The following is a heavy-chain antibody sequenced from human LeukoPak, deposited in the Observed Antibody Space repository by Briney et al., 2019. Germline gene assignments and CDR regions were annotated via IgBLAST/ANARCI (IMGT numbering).Heavy chain of an antibody. CDR2: IYHSGST. CDR1: GGSISSSNW. J-gene: IGHJ6*03. D-gene: IGHD3-10*01. V-gene: IGHV4-4*02. CDR3: ARTTMVRGTYYMDV. Sequence: PSGTLSLTCAVSGGSISSSNWWSWVRQPPGKGLEWIGEIYHSGSTNYNPSLKSRVTISVDTSKNQSSLKLSSVTAADTAVYYCARTTMVRGTYYMDVWGKGTTVTISS.